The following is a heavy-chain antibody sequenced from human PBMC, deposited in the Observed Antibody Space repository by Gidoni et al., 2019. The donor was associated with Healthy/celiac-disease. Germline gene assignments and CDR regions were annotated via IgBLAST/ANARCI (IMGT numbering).Heavy chain of an antibody. CDR1: GYTFTGYY. CDR3: ARGHMVRGVIIKRGGYYYGMDV. J-gene: IGHJ6*02. Sequence: QVQLVQSGAEVKKPGASVQVSCKASGYTFTGYYMHWVRQAPGQGLEWMGGINPNGGGTDYAQKFQGRVTMTRDTSISTAYMELSRLRSDDTAVYYCARGHMVRGVIIKRGGYYYGMDVWGQGTTVTVSS. CDR2: INPNGGGT. D-gene: IGHD3-10*01. V-gene: IGHV1-2*02.